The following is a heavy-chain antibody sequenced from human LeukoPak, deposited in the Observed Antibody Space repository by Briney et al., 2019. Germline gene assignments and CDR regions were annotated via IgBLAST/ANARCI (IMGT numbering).Heavy chain of an antibody. J-gene: IGHJ4*02. CDR1: GFTFTNNA. D-gene: IGHD4-17*01. V-gene: IGHV3-23*01. CDR2: ISDSGGTT. CDR3: AKARSSTVTTSFDY. Sequence: GGSLRLSCAASGFTFTNNAMSWVRQAPGKGLEWVSLISDSGGTTYYADSVKGRFTISRDNSKNTLYLQMNSLRAEDTAVYYCAKARSSTVTTSFDYWGQGTLVTVSS.